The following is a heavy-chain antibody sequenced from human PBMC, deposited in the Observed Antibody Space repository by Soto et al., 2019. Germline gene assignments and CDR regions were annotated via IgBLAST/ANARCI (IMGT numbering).Heavy chain of an antibody. V-gene: IGHV3-23*05. J-gene: IGHJ4*02. D-gene: IGHD6-19*01. CDR3: VRPGLTVPGTRYFDH. CDR1: GFTFNSYA. Sequence: EVQLLASGGAFVQPGGSLSLSCAASGFTFNSYAMSWVRQAPGTGLEWVSAIGSAGTAIQSADSVKGRFTISKDNSNDMRYLQMNSLRAEDTAVYYCVRPGLTVPGTRYFDHWGQGALVTVSS. CDR2: IGSAGTAI.